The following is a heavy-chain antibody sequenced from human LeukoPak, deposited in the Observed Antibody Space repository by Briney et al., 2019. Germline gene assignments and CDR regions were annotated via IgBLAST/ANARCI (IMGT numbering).Heavy chain of an antibody. J-gene: IGHJ4*02. D-gene: IGHD6-13*01. CDR3: ARRYSSSWYYFDY. V-gene: IGHV1-18*01. CDR1: GYTFTSYG. CDR2: ISAYNGNT. Sequence: GASVKVSCKASGYTFTSYGISWVRQAPGQGLEWMGWISAYNGNTNYAQKLQGRVTMTTDTSTSTAHMELRSLRSDDTAVYYCARRYSSSWYYFDYWGQGTLVTVSS.